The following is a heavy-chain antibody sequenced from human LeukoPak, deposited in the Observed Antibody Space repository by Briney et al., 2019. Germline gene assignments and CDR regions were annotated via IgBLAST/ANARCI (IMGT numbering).Heavy chain of an antibody. CDR1: GFTFSSYS. Sequence: GGSLRLSCAASGFTFSSYSMNWVRQAPGKGLEWVANIKHDGSEDYYLDSVKGRFTISRDNAKSSMWLQMNSLRDEETAVYYCAREGGGKPNYYYMDVWGKGTTVTVSS. CDR2: IKHDGSED. J-gene: IGHJ6*03. D-gene: IGHD4-23*01. CDR3: AREGGGKPNYYYMDV. V-gene: IGHV3-7*01.